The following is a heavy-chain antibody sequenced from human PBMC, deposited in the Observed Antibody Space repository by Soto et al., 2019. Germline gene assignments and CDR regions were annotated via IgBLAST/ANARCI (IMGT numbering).Heavy chain of an antibody. D-gene: IGHD3-9*01. J-gene: IGHJ6*02. V-gene: IGHV4-61*01. CDR3: ASHKDGGLTGYYSYGMDV. CDR2: LYYSGST. CDR1: GGSVSSGSYY. Sequence: SETLSRTCTVSGGSVSSGSYYWSWIRQPPGKGLEWIGYLYYSGSTNYNPSLKSRVTISVDTSKNQFSLKLSSVTAADTAVYYCASHKDGGLTGYYSYGMDVWGQGTTVT.